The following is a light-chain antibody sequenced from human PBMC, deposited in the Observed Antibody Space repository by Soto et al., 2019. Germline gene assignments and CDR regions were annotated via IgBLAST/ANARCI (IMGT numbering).Light chain of an antibody. V-gene: IGKV3-11*01. CDR1: QSVSSY. CDR3: QQRSSWPIT. Sequence: EIVLTQSPATLSLSPGERATISCRASQSVSSYLAWHQQKPGQAPRLLIYDASNRATGIPARFSGSGSGTDFTLTISSLEPEDFAVYYCQQRSSWPITFGQGTRLEIK. CDR2: DAS. J-gene: IGKJ5*01.